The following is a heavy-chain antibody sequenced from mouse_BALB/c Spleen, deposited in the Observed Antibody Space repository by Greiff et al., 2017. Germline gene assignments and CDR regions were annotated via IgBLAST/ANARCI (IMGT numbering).Heavy chain of an antibody. J-gene: IGHJ2*01. CDR1: GFTFSSYT. CDR2: ISSGGSYT. CDR3: TRVGNYGFDY. Sequence: EVQLVESGGGLVKPGGSLKLSCAASGFTFSSYTMSWVRQTPEKRLEWVATISSGGSYTYYPDSVKGRLTISRDNAKNTLYLQMSSLKSEDTAMYYCTRVGNYGFDYWGQGTTLTVSS. V-gene: IGHV5-6-4*01. D-gene: IGHD2-1*01.